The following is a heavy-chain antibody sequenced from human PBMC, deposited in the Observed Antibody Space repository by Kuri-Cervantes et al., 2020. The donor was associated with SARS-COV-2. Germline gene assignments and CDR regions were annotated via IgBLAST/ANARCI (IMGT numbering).Heavy chain of an antibody. D-gene: IGHD2-8*02. CDR2: IDWDDDK. CDR1: GFSLSTSGVG. J-gene: IGHJ4*01. CDR3: AHRNTGGVIDY. Sequence: SGPTLVKPTPTLTLTCTFSGFSLSTSGVGVGWIRQPPGKALEWLALIDWDDDKRYSPSLKSRLTITKDTSKNQVILTMTNMAPVDTATYYCAHRNTGGVIDYWGQGTPVTVSS. V-gene: IGHV2-5*02.